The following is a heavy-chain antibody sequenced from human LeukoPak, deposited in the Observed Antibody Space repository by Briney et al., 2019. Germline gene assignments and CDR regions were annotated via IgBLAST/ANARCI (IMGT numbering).Heavy chain of an antibody. CDR2: IYSDNT. Sequence: PGGSLRLSCTVSGFTVSSNSMSWVRQAPGKGLEWVSFIYSDNTHYADSVKGRFTISRDNSKNTLYLQMNSLRAEDTAVYYCAKDFFVGYDILTGYPYFDYWGQGTLVTVSS. J-gene: IGHJ4*02. CDR1: GFTVSSNS. V-gene: IGHV3-53*01. D-gene: IGHD3-9*01. CDR3: AKDFFVGYDILTGYPYFDY.